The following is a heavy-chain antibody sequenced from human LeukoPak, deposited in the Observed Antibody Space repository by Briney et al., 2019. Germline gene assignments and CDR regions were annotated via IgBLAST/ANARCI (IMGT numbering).Heavy chain of an antibody. CDR2: IYSGGST. V-gene: IGHV3-53*01. J-gene: IGHJ4*02. Sequence: PGGSLRLSCAASGFTFSSYAMSWVRQAPGKGLEWVSVIYSGGSTYYADSVKGRFTISRDNSKNTLYLQMNSLRAEDTAVYYCARGPRENFDYWGQGTLVTVSS. CDR3: ARGPRENFDY. D-gene: IGHD1-26*01. CDR1: GFTFSSYA.